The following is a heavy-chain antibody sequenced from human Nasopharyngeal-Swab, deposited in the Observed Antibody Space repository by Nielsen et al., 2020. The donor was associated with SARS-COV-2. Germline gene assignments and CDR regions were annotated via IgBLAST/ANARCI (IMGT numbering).Heavy chain of an antibody. Sequence: GESLKISCAASGFSLSTFWRHWVRQVPGEGLVWVSRINTDGRRTNYAESVKGRFTISRDNVKNMLHLQMNNLRPEDTAVYYCARDLGGFGGYWGQGTLATVSS. J-gene: IGHJ4*02. V-gene: IGHV3-74*01. D-gene: IGHD4-23*01. CDR3: ARDLGGFGGY. CDR2: INTDGRRT. CDR1: GFSLSTFW.